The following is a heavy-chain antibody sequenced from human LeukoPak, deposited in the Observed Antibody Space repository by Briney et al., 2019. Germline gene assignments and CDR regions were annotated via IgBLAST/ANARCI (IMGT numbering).Heavy chain of an antibody. V-gene: IGHV3-11*04. Sequence: GRSLRLSCAASGFTFSDYYMTSIRQAPGKGLNWVSYISGSGTITYYADSLKGRFTISRDNAKNSLFLQMDSLRAEDTAVYYCVRILEGYSYYMDAWGKGTTVIVSS. CDR2: ISGSGTIT. CDR1: GFTFSDYY. J-gene: IGHJ6*03. CDR3: VRILEGYSYYMDA.